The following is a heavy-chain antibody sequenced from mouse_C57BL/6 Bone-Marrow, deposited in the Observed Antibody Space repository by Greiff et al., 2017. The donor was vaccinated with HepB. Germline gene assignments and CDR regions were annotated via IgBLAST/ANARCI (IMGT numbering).Heavy chain of an antibody. CDR3: ARPVTGAWFAY. Sequence: EVMLVESGGGLVQPGGSLKLSCAASGFTFSDYYMYWVRQTPEKRLEWVAYISNGGGSTYYPDTVKGRFTISRDNAKNTLYLQMSRLKSEDTAMYYCARPVTGAWFAYWGQGTLVTVSA. CDR1: GFTFSDYY. J-gene: IGHJ3*01. CDR2: ISNGGGST. D-gene: IGHD2-1*01. V-gene: IGHV5-12*01.